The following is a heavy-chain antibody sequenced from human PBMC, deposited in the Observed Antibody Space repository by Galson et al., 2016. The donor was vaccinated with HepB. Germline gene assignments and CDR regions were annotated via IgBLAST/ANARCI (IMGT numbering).Heavy chain of an antibody. V-gene: IGHV6-1*01. CDR1: GDSVFSNIGA. CDR2: TYFRSRWYH. CDR3: ARDHSMAFNV. Sequence: CAISGDSVFSNIGAWNWIRQSPSGGLEWLGRTYFRSRWYHDYPSSMRGRVTITPDTSNNQFSPQLNSATPEDTAVYYCARDHSMAFNVWGQGTVVTVSS. J-gene: IGHJ3*01. D-gene: IGHD3-3*02.